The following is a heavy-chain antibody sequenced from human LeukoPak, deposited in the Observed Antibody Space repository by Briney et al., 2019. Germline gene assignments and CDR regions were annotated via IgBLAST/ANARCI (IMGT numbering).Heavy chain of an antibody. CDR1: GFTFSSYA. V-gene: IGHV3-23*01. Sequence: GGSLRLSCAASGFTFSSYAMSGVREARGRGLEGGSAICKSGGSTYYADSVRGRFTIFRDNSKNTLYLQMNSLRAEDTAVYYCAREGLELLGSAFDIWGQGTMVTVSS. D-gene: IGHD1-7*01. CDR3: AREGLELLGSAFDI. CDR2: ICKSGGST. J-gene: IGHJ3*02.